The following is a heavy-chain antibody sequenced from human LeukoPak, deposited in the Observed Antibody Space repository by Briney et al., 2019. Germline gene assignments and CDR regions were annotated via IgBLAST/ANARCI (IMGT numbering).Heavy chain of an antibody. D-gene: IGHD3-3*01. V-gene: IGHV3-23*01. CDR3: AKDRDYDFWSGYYWDN. CDR1: GFTFSSYA. CDR2: IISSGGTT. Sequence: GGSLRLSCAASGFTFSSYAMSWVRQAPGRGLEWVSSIISSGGTTYYANSVKGRFTISGDNSKDTLYLQMHSLRGEDTAVYFCAKDRDYDFWSGYYWDNWGQGTLVTVS. J-gene: IGHJ4*02.